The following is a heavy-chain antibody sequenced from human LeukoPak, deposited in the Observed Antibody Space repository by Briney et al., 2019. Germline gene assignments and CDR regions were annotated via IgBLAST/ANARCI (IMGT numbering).Heavy chain of an antibody. CDR2: IYYSGST. CDR3: ARAVGGTYDY. J-gene: IGHJ4*02. Sequence: SETLSLTCNVSGASVSSGSYYWSWIRQPPGKELEWIGYIYYSGSTSYNPSLKSRVTISVDTSKNHFSLKLTSVTAADTAVYYCARAVGGTYDYWGQGTLVTVSS. V-gene: IGHV4-61*03. CDR1: GASVSSGSYY. D-gene: IGHD6-19*01.